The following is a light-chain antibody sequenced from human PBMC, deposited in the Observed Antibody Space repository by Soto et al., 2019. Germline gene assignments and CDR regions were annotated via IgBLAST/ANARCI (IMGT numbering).Light chain of an antibody. CDR2: EVS. CDR1: SNDVGGYNF. V-gene: IGLV2-8*01. J-gene: IGLJ1*01. CDR3: SSYAGNNIFYV. Sequence: ALAQPPSASGSPGQSVTISCAGTSNDVGGYNFVSWYQQHPGKAPKLMIFEVSKRPSGVPDRFSGSKSGNTASLTVSGLQAEDEADYYCSSYAGNNIFYVFGTGTKVTVL.